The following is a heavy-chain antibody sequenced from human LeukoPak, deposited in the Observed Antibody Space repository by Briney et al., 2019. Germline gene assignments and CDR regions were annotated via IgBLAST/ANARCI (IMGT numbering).Heavy chain of an antibody. J-gene: IGHJ4*02. CDR1: GFIFSRYG. V-gene: IGHV3-23*01. CDR3: AKDHLPGIVVADRDY. Sequence: PGGSLRLSCAASGFIFSRYGMSWVRQAPGKGLEWVSAISGSGGTTYYADFVKGRFTISRDNSKSTLYLQINSLRAEDTAVYYCAKDHLPGIVVADRDYWGQGTLVTVSS. D-gene: IGHD6-19*01. CDR2: ISGSGGTT.